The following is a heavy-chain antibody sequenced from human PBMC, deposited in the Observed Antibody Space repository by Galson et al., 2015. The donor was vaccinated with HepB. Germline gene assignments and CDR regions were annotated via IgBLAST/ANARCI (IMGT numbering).Heavy chain of an antibody. D-gene: IGHD5-18*01. Sequence: SLRLSCAASGFTFSSYSMNWVRQAPGKGLEWVSSISSSSSYIYYADSVKGRFTISRDNAKNSLYLQMNSLRAEDTAVYYCARWGHVDTAMVTLYYYYGMDVWGQGTTVTVSS. J-gene: IGHJ6*02. CDR2: ISSSSSYI. CDR3: ARWGHVDTAMVTLYYYYGMDV. V-gene: IGHV3-21*01. CDR1: GFTFSSYS.